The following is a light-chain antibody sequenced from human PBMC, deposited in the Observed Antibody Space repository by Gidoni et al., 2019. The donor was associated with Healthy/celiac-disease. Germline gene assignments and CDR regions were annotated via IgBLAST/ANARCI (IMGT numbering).Light chain of an antibody. CDR1: SSNIGAGYD. CDR3: QSYDSSLSVI. CDR2: GNS. Sequence: QSVLTQPPSVSGAPGQGVTSSCTGSSSNIGAGYDVHWYQQLPGTAPKLLIYGNSNRPSGVPDRFSGSKSGTSASLAITGLQAEDEADYYCQSYDSSLSVIFGGGTKLTVL. J-gene: IGLJ2*01. V-gene: IGLV1-40*01.